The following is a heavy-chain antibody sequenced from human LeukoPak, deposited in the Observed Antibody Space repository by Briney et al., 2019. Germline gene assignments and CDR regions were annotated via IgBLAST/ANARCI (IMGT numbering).Heavy chain of an antibody. CDR3: ARDLGKIGGNSSPFDY. CDR2: FTSSSRSI. D-gene: IGHD4-23*01. CDR1: GFTFSSYS. V-gene: IGHV3-21*01. Sequence: GGSLRLSCAASGFTFSSYSMTWVRQAPGKGLEWVSSFTSSSRSIYYADSVKGRFTISRDNAKQSLYLQMNSLRVEDTAIYYCARDLGKIGGNSSPFDYWGQGTLVTVSS. J-gene: IGHJ4*02.